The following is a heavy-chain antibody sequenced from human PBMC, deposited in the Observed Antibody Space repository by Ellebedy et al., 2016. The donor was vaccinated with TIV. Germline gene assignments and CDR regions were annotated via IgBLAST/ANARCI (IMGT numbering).Heavy chain of an antibody. J-gene: IGHJ4*02. Sequence: MPGGSLRLSCTVSGGSISSSSYYWGWIRQPPGKGLEWIGSIYYSGSTYYNPSLKSRVTISVDTSKNQFSLKLSSVTAADTAMYYCARHQGNRLVIIDWGQGTLVTVSS. D-gene: IGHD3-9*01. CDR1: GGSISSSSYY. CDR3: ARHQGNRLVIID. CDR2: IYYSGST. V-gene: IGHV4-39*01.